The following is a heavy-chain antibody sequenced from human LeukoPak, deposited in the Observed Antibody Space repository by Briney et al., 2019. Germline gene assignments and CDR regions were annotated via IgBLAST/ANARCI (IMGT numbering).Heavy chain of an antibody. CDR3: VKDNSAGVGTAFDY. V-gene: IGHV3-23*01. D-gene: IGHD4-23*01. CDR1: GFTFRSYA. CDR2: VSGSGDST. J-gene: IGHJ4*02. Sequence: SGGSLRLSCAASGFTFRSYAMSWVRQAPGKGLEWVSGVSGSGDSTFYADSVKGRFIISRDNSKYTLSLHMNSLRAEDTAVYYCVKDNSAGVGTAFDYWGQGTLVTVSS.